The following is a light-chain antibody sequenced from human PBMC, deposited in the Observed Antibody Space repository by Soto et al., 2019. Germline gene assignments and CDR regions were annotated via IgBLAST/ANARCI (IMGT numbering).Light chain of an antibody. J-gene: IGKJ4*01. CDR2: GAA. CDR1: QTLTSNY. V-gene: IGKV3-20*01. Sequence: EIVLTQSPATLSLSPGERATLSCRASQTLTSNYLAWYQQKPGQAPRLLIHGAASRATGIPATFGGSGSGTDFTLTISRLETEELAVYYCQEYSDSFLTFGGGTKVEVK. CDR3: QEYSDSFLT.